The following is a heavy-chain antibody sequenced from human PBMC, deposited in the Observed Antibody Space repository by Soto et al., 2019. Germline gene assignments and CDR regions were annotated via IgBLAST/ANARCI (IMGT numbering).Heavy chain of an antibody. CDR3: GHSSKPPTLRYFDWPILGIWFDP. D-gene: IGHD3-9*01. CDR1: GFSLSTSGVG. V-gene: IGHV2-5*02. CDR2: IYWDDDK. J-gene: IGHJ5*02. Sequence: QITLKESGPTLVKPTQTLTLTCTFSGFSLSTSGVGVGWIRQPPGKALEWLALIYWDDDKRYSPSLKSRLTITKDTSKNQVVLTMTNMDPVDTATYYCGHSSKPPTLRYFDWPILGIWFDPWGQGTLVTVSS.